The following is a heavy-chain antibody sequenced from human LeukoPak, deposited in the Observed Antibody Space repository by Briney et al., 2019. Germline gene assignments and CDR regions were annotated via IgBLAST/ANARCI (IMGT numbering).Heavy chain of an antibody. CDR1: GFTFSSFD. CDR3: ARADCSGSTCYLRRSWFDP. J-gene: IGHJ5*02. Sequence: GGSLRLSCAASGFTFSSFDMNWVRQAPGKGLEWLSSISTSSRYIYYRDSVKGLFTISRDDAKNSLYLQMNSLRVEDTAVYYCARADCSGSTCYLRRSWFDPWGQGTLVTVSS. CDR2: ISTSSRYI. D-gene: IGHD2-2*01. V-gene: IGHV3-21*01.